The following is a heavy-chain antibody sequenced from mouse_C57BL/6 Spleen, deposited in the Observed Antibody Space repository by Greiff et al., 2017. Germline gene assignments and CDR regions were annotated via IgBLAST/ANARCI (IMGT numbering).Heavy chain of an antibody. CDR2: IYPGDGDT. Sequence: QVQLQQSGPELVKPGASVKISCKASGYAFSSSWMNWVKQRPGKGLEWIGRIYPGDGDTNYNGKVKGKATLTADKSSRTAYMQLSSLTSEDSAVYFCADYGSRAYWGQGTLVTVSA. J-gene: IGHJ3*01. V-gene: IGHV1-82*01. CDR1: GYAFSSSW. CDR3: ADYGSRAY. D-gene: IGHD1-1*01.